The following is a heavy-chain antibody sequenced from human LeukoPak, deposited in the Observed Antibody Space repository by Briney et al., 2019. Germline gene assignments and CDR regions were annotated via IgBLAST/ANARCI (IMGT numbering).Heavy chain of an antibody. CDR1: GFTFSSYA. Sequence: PGGSLRLSCAASGFTFSSYAMHWVRQAPGKGLEWVAVISYDGSNKYYADSVKGRFTISRDNSKNTLYLQMNSLRAEDTAVHYCARDGSWDTAMASPDYWGQGTLVTVSS. CDR2: ISYDGSNK. CDR3: ARDGSWDTAMASPDY. J-gene: IGHJ4*02. V-gene: IGHV3-30-3*01. D-gene: IGHD5-18*01.